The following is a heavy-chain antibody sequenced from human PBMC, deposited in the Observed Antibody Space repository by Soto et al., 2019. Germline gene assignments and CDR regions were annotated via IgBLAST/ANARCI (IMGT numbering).Heavy chain of an antibody. J-gene: IGHJ6*02. V-gene: IGHV2-70*11. Sequence: TLSLTCNVSGGPINSGDYYCSWIRQHPGKSQKRLARNKKDNDKNYSTTLKTRLTIYKDTSKNQVFLTMSNMDPVDTATYYCAWIMGRYSGSYRLGNYYYGMDVWGQGTTVTVSS. CDR1: GGPINSGDYY. D-gene: IGHD1-26*01. CDR3: AWIMGRYSGSYRLGNYYYGMDV. CDR2: NKKDNDK.